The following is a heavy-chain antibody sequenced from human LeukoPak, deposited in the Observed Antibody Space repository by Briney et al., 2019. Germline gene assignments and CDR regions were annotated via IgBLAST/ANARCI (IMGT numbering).Heavy chain of an antibody. Sequence: ASVKVSCKASGYTFTGYYMHWVRQAPGQGLEWMGRINPNSGGTNYAQKFQGRVTMTRDTSISTAYMELSRLRSDDTAVYYCARGYPGYCSSTSCYLHYYGMDVWGQGTTVTVSS. D-gene: IGHD2-2*01. V-gene: IGHV1-2*06. CDR2: INPNSGGT. CDR1: GYTFTGYY. J-gene: IGHJ6*02. CDR3: ARGYPGYCSSTSCYLHYYGMDV.